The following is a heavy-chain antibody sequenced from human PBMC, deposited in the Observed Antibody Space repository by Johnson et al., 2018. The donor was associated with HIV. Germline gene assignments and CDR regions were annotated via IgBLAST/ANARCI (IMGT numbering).Heavy chain of an antibody. CDR1: GFTFSSYA. D-gene: IGHD2-21*01. Sequence: QVQLVESGGGVVQPGRSLRLSCAASGFTFSSYAMHWVRQAPGKGLEWVAVISYDGSNKYYTDSVKGRFTISRDNSKNTLYLQINSLSTEDTAVYYCARGGGCGGDCYSGFDAFDIWGQGTLVTVFS. CDR3: ARGGGCGGDCYSGFDAFDI. CDR2: ISYDGSNK. V-gene: IGHV3-30-3*01. J-gene: IGHJ3*02.